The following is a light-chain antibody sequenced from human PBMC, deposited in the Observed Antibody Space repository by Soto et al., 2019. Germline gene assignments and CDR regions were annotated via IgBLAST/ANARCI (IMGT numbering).Light chain of an antibody. J-gene: IGKJ4*01. Sequence: EVVLTQFPAILSLSPGESATLSCRASQSVSYYLAWYQQKPGQAPRLLIYDVSKRASGTPARFSGSGSGTDFTLTISSLEPEDFEVYYCQHRSDWPALTFGGGTKVDIK. CDR1: QSVSYY. V-gene: IGKV3-11*01. CDR2: DVS. CDR3: QHRSDWPALT.